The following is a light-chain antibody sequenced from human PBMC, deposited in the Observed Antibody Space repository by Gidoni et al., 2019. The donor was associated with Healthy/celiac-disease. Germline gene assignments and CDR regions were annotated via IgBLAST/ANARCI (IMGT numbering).Light chain of an antibody. CDR3: QQRFT. CDR1: QSVSSY. CDR2: DAS. Sequence: EIVLTQSPATLSLSPGERATLSCRASQSVSSYLAWYQQKPVQAPRLLIYDASNRATGIPARFSGSGSGTDFTLTISSLEPEDFAVYYCQQRFTFGPXTKVDIK. J-gene: IGKJ3*01. V-gene: IGKV3-11*01.